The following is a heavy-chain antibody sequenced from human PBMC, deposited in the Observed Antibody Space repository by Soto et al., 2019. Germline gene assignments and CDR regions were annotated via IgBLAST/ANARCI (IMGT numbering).Heavy chain of an antibody. CDR3: ARDEAQQLARVGHRYYYGMDV. J-gene: IGHJ6*02. CDR2: ISYDGSNK. Sequence: PGGSLRLSCAASGFTFSSYAMHWVRQAPGKGLEWVAVISYDGSNKYYADSVKGRFTISRDNSKNTLYLQMNSLRAEDTAVYYCARDEAQQLARVGHRYYYGMDVWGQGTTVTVSS. D-gene: IGHD6-13*01. CDR1: GFTFSSYA. V-gene: IGHV3-30-3*01.